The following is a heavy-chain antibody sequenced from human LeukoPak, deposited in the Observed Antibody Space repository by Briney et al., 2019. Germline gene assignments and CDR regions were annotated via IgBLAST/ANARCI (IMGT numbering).Heavy chain of an antibody. CDR2: ISGTSTII. J-gene: IGHJ3*02. CDR1: GFTFSNAW. V-gene: IGHV3-48*04. Sequence: GGSLRLSCAGSGFTFSNAWMSWVRQAPGKGLEWVSFISGTSTIIHYADSVKGRFTISRDNAKNSLFLQMNSLRAEDTAVYYCARSGTTYYYDSGTRIWGQGTTVTVSS. CDR3: ARSGTTYYYDSGTRI. D-gene: IGHD3-22*01.